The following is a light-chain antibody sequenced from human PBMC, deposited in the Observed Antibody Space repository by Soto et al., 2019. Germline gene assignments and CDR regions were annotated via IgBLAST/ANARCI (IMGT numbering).Light chain of an antibody. V-gene: IGKV1-27*01. J-gene: IGKJ2*01. Sequence: DIQMTQSPSSLSASVGDRVTITCRASQGFGNSLAWFQQKAGSIPKLLIYSASTLQSGVPSRFSGRGSGTHFTLTISSLQPEDVATYYCQKYNSAPYTFGQGTKLEIK. CDR2: SAS. CDR1: QGFGNS. CDR3: QKYNSAPYT.